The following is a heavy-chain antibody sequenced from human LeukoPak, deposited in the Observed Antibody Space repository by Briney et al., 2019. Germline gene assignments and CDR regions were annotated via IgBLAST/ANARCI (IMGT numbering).Heavy chain of an antibody. CDR2: IYTSGRMYTSGNT. J-gene: IGHJ1*01. D-gene: IGHD3-22*01. V-gene: IGHV4-4*07. CDR3: ASDYFGSSGYHYFHN. Sequence: SETLSLTCTFSGGSITNYYCNWIRQPAGKGLEWIGRIYTSGRMYTSGNTNYNPSLKSRVTMSVDMSKNQISLKLTSVTAADTAVYYCASDYFGSSGYHYFHNWGQGTLVTVSS. CDR1: GGSITNYY.